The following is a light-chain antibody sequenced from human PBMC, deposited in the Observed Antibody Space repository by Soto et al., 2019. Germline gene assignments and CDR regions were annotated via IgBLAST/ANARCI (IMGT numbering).Light chain of an antibody. CDR2: GAS. V-gene: IGKV3D-15*01. CDR3: QQYNNWPPWT. J-gene: IGKJ1*01. Sequence: EIVMTQSPASLSVSPGESATLSCRASQSVSSNLAWYQQKPGQAPRLLIYGASTRATGIPARFSGSGSGTEFTLTISSLQSEDFAVYFCQQYNNWPPWTFGKGTKVETK. CDR1: QSVSSN.